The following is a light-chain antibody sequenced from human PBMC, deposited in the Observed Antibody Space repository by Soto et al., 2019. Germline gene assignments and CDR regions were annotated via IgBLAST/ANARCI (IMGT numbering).Light chain of an antibody. V-gene: IGLV2-14*01. CDR3: SSYTRSSTRV. CDR2: DVS. Sequence: QSALTQPASVSGSPGPSITISCTGTSSDVGGYNYVSWYQQHPGKAPKLMIYDVSNRPSGVYNRFSGSKSGNTASLTISGLQAEDEADYYCSSYTRSSTRVFGTGTKLTVL. J-gene: IGLJ1*01. CDR1: SSDVGGYNY.